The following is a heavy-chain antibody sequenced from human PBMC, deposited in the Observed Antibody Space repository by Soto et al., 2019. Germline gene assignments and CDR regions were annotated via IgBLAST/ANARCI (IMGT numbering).Heavy chain of an antibody. Sequence: KTSETLSLTCTVSGGSISSYYWSWIRQPPGKGLEWIGYIYYSGSTNYNPSLKSRVTISVDTSKNQFSLKLSSVTAGDTAVYYCARNWNYWRDYYYGMDVWGQGTTVTVSS. CDR1: GGSISSYY. CDR2: IYYSGST. J-gene: IGHJ6*02. V-gene: IGHV4-59*01. D-gene: IGHD1-7*01. CDR3: ARNWNYWRDYYYGMDV.